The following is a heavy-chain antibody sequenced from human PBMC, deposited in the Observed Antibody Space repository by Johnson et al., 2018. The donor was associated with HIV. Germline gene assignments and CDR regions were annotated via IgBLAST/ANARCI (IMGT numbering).Heavy chain of an antibody. J-gene: IGHJ3*02. D-gene: IGHD2-8*01. CDR1: GFTVSSNY. CDR2: IYSGDST. Sequence: VQLVESGGGVVQPGGSLRLSCAASGFTVSSNYMSWVRQAPGKGLEWVSVIYSGDSTYYADSVKGRFSISRDNAKNSLYLQMNSLRAEDTALYYCARVGEYCSNGLCSNVFDIWGQGTLVTVSA. CDR3: ARVGEYCSNGLCSNVFDI. V-gene: IGHV3-66*01.